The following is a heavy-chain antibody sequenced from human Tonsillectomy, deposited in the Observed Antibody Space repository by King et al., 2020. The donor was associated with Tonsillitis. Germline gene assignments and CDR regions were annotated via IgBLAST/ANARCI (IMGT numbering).Heavy chain of an antibody. J-gene: IGHJ4*02. CDR2: INPTGGST. V-gene: IGHV1-46*01. Sequence: VQLVESGAEVKKPGASVKVSCKASGYTFTRYYMHWVRQAPGQGLEWMGIINPTGGSTRYAQKFQGRVTMTRDTSTSTVYMELSSLRSDDTAVYYCAKDRPAPGWGQGPLVIVSA. CDR3: AKDRPAPG. CDR1: GYTFTRYY. D-gene: IGHD3-10*01.